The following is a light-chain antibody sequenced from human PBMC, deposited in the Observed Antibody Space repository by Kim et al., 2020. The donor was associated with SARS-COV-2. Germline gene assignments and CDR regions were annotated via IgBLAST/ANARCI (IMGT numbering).Light chain of an antibody. CDR1: SSDVGAYRY. CDR3: CSYTTSSTLL. J-gene: IGLJ3*02. CDR2: DVS. V-gene: IGLV2-14*03. Sequence: PSFTISSPGTSSDVGAYRYVSWYQNHPGKAPRVIIYDVSARPSGVSDRFSGSKSGNTASLTISGLQADDEADYYCCSYTTSSTLLFGVGTQLTVL.